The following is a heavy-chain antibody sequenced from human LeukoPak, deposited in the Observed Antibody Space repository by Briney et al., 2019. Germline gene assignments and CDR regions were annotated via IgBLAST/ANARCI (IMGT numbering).Heavy chain of an antibody. CDR1: GFTFSDYY. CDR3: AKDATYYYDSIAFDI. V-gene: IGHV3-11*05. Sequence: GGSLRLSCAASGFTFSDYYMSWIRQAPGKGLEWVSYISSSSSYTNYADSVKGRFTISRDNAKNSLYLQMNSLRAEDTAVYYCAKDATYYYDSIAFDIWGQGTMVTVSS. J-gene: IGHJ3*02. D-gene: IGHD3-22*01. CDR2: ISSSSSYT.